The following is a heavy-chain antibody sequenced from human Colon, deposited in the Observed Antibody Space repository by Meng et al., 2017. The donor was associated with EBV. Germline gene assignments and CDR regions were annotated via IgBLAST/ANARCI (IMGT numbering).Heavy chain of an antibody. CDR3: ARTNYGDYNWFDP. V-gene: IGHV4-59*06. Sequence: QVQLQQWGAGRLKPSXXPSRCCAVTGGSLSGAYWTWIRQPPGKGLEWIGYIYYSGSTYYNPSLRSRVAISIDTSKNQFSLKLTSVTAADTAVYFCARTNYGDYNWFDPWGQGTLVTVSS. D-gene: IGHD4-17*01. CDR2: IYYSGST. J-gene: IGHJ5*02. CDR1: GGSLSGAY.